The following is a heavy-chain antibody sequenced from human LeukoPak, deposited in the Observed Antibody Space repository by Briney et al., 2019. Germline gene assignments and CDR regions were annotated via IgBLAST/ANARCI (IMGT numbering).Heavy chain of an antibody. V-gene: IGHV3-74*01. D-gene: IGHD5-24*01. CDR3: AREGITLTLDY. CDR1: GNYW. Sequence: PGGSLRLSCAASGNYWMHWVRQAPGKGLVWVSHINSDGSWTGYADSVKGRFTISKDNAKNTVYLQLNGLRAEDTAVYHCAREGITLTLDYWGQGTLVAVSS. J-gene: IGHJ4*02. CDR2: INSDGSWT.